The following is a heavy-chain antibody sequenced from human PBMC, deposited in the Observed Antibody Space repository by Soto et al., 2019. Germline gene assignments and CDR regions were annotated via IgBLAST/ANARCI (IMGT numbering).Heavy chain of an antibody. V-gene: IGHV3-73*01. CDR2: IRSKANSYAT. D-gene: IGHD3-9*01. J-gene: IGHJ4*02. CDR3: TTQAYYDILTGYYTYFDY. CDR1: GGTFSSYA. Sequence: KVSCKASGGTFSSYAISWVRQAPGQGLEWVGRIRSKANSYATAYAASVKGRFTISRDDSKNTAYLQMNSLKTEDTAVYYCTTQAYYDILTGYYTYFDYWGQGTLVTVSS.